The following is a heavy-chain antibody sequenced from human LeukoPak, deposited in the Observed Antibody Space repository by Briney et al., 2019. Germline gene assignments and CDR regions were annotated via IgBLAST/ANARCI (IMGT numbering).Heavy chain of an antibody. Sequence: SETLSLTCTVSGSSITTYYWTWIRQPAGKGLEWIGRIYPTGNTNYNPSLKSRVTISADTSKNQFSLRLSSVTAADTAVYYCAGYYSNFDFWGQGTLVTVSS. J-gene: IGHJ4*02. CDR1: GSSITTYY. D-gene: IGHD4-11*01. CDR3: AGYYSNFDF. V-gene: IGHV4-4*07. CDR2: IYPTGNT.